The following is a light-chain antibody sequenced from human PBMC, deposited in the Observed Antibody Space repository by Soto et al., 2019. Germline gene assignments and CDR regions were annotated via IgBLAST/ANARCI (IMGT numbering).Light chain of an antibody. CDR1: QRISTW. Sequence: DIQMTQSPSTLSSSVVDVVAMICRASQRISTWLAWYQQKPGKAPKLLIYGASSLESGVPPRFSGDGSETDFTLTISSLQRDDFGTYYCQQYSRLWSFGQGTKVDIK. J-gene: IGKJ1*01. V-gene: IGKV1-5*03. CDR3: QQYSRLWS. CDR2: GAS.